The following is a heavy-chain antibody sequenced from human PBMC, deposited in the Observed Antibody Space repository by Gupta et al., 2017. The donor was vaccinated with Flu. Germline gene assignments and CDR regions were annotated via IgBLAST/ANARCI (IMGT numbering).Heavy chain of an antibody. CDR3: ARGHWDN. V-gene: IGHV3-48*03. CDR1: GFDFNRIE. CDR2: ISSRAVT. J-gene: IGHJ4*02. Sequence: EVLLVESGGGLEQTGGSRSRTCFASGFDFNRIELSWVRQGPGRGLEVVAFISSRAVTYYTDPVRGRFAISRDNANNLLYLQMSSLRAEDTAVYYCARGHWDNWGQGTQFTVSS.